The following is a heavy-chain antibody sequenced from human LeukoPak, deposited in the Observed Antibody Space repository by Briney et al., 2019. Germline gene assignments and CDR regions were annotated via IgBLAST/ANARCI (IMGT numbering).Heavy chain of an antibody. J-gene: IGHJ5*02. CDR2: IRSKAYGGTT. D-gene: IGHD6-19*01. V-gene: IGHV3-49*03. CDR1: GFTFGDYA. Sequence: PGGSLRLSCTASGFTFGDYAMSWFRQAPGKGLEWVGFIRSKAYGGTTEYAASVKGRFTISRDDSKSIAYLQMNSLKTEDTAVYYCSYSSGWYWFDPWGQGTLVTVSS. CDR3: SYSSGWYWFDP.